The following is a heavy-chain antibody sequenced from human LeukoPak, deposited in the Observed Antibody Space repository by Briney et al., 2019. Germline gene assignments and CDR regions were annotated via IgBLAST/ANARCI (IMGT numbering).Heavy chain of an antibody. J-gene: IGHJ4*02. CDR1: GGSFSGYY. CDR2: INHSGST. CDR3: ARERSTGFLRDY. D-gene: IGHD1-26*01. V-gene: IGHV4-34*01. Sequence: KSSETLSLTCAVYGGSFSGYYWSWIRQPPGKGLEWIGEINHSGSTNYNPSLKSRVTISVDTSKNQFSLKLSSVTAADTAVYYCARERSTGFLRDYWGQGTLVTVSS.